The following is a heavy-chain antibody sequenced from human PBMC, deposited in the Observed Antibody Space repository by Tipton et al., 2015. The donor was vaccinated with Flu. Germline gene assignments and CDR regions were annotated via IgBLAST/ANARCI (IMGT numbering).Heavy chain of an antibody. CDR2: IYYSGST. J-gene: IGHJ3*02. D-gene: IGHD3-9*01. CDR1: GGSISSYY. V-gene: IGHV4-59*01. Sequence: GLVKPSETLSLTCTVSGGSISSYYWSWIRQPPGKGLEWIGYIYYSGSTNYNPSLKSRVTISVDTSKNQFSLKLSSVTAADTAVYYCARDLATPFYDILTGYPMLAFDIWGQGTMVTVSS. CDR3: ARDLATPFYDILTGYPMLAFDI.